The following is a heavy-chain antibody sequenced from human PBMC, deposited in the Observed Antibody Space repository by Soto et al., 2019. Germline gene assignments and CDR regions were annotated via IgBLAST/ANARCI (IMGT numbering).Heavy chain of an antibody. CDR3: AVTTGY. J-gene: IGHJ4*02. Sequence: QVRVVQSGAEVKKPGASVKVSCKTSGSTFTDYDINWVRQAPGQGLEWMGWVSPDHDNAGYAPQFEGRVTMTSDTSISTTYMELTNLRSEDTAVYYCAVTTGYWGQGTKVTVSS. CDR1: GSTFTDYD. D-gene: IGHD4-17*01. V-gene: IGHV1-8*01. CDR2: VSPDHDNA.